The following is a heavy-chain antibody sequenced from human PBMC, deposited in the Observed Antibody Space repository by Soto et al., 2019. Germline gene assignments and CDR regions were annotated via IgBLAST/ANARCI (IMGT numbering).Heavy chain of an antibody. CDR1: GFTFSSYS. J-gene: IGHJ6*02. CDR3: AREDSSSWYGLYYYGMDV. D-gene: IGHD6-13*01. CDR2: ISSSSSYI. V-gene: IGHV3-21*01. Sequence: ESGGGLVKPGGSLRLSCAASGFTFSSYSMNWVRQAPGKGLEWVSSISSSSSYIYYADSVKGRFTISRDNAKNSLYLQMNSLRAEDTAVYYCAREDSSSWYGLYYYGMDVWGQGTTVTVSS.